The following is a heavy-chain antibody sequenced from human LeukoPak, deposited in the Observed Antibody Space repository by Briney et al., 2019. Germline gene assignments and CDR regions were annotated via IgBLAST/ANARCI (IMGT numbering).Heavy chain of an antibody. V-gene: IGHV7-4-1*02. CDR3: ARETMVRGVISYYGMDV. Sequence: GASVKVSCKASGYTFTSYAMNWVRQAPGQGLEWMGWINTNTGNPTYAQGFTGRFVFSLDTSVSTAYLQISSLKAEDTAVYYCARETMVRGVISYYGMDVWGQGTTVTVSS. CDR2: INTNTGNP. CDR1: GYTFTSYA. J-gene: IGHJ6*02. D-gene: IGHD3-10*01.